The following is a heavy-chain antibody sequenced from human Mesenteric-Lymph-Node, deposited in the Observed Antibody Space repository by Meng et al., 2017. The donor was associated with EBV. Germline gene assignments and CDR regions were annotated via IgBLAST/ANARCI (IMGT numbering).Heavy chain of an antibody. CDR2: TIPMFGTT. J-gene: IGHJ3*02. Sequence: QVQRLHSGAGVKKTGSSVNVSCNASGGTFHMFTFDWVRQAPGQGLDWMGGTIPMFGTTTYAQKFQGRVRFTADKSTNTIYMELSSLRSEDTAVYYCARGSDYGATFDIWGQGTLVTVSS. CDR3: ARGSDYGATFDI. CDR1: GGTFHMFT. V-gene: IGHV1-69*06. D-gene: IGHD4-17*01.